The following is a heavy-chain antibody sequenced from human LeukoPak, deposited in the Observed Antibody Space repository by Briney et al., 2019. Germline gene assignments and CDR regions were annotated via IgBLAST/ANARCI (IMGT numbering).Heavy chain of an antibody. D-gene: IGHD2-21*02. CDR2: INTDGSNT. Sequence: PGGSLRLSCAASGFTFSNYWMHWVRQAPGKGLVWVSRINTDGSNTRYADSVKGRFTISRDNAKNTLYLQMDSLRAEDTAVYYCAREAYCDGDCYHNWFDPWGQGTLVTVSS. CDR3: AREAYCDGDCYHNWFDP. V-gene: IGHV3-74*01. CDR1: GFTFSNYW. J-gene: IGHJ5*02.